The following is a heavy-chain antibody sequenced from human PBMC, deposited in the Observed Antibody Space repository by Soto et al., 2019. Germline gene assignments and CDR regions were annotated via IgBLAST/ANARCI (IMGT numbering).Heavy chain of an antibody. CDR3: ARSGDGYQANFDY. CDR1: GGSISSGDYY. Sequence: PSETLSLTCTVSGGSISSGDYYWTWIRQPPGKGLEWIGYIYYSGSTYYNPSLKSRVTISVDTSKNQFSLKLSSVTAADSAVYYCARSGDGYQANFDYWGQGTLVTVSS. J-gene: IGHJ4*02. CDR2: IYYSGST. V-gene: IGHV4-30-4*01. D-gene: IGHD5-12*01.